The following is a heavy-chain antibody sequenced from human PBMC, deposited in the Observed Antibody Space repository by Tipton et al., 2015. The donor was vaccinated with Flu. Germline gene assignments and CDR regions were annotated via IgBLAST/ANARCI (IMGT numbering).Heavy chain of an antibody. CDR1: GGSISSSSYY. CDR3: ARVPYYYYYGMDV. J-gene: IGHJ6*02. CDR2: IYYSGST. V-gene: IGHV4-39*07. Sequence: TLSLTCTVSGGSISSSSYYWGWIRQPPGKGLEWIGSIYYSGSTYYNPSLKSRVTISVDTSKNQFSLKLRSVTAADTAVYYCARVPYYYYYGMDVWGQGTTVTVSS.